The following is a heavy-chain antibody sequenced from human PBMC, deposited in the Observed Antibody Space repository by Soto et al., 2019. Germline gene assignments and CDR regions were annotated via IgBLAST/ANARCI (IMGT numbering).Heavy chain of an antibody. V-gene: IGHV4-30-4*01. D-gene: IGHD2-2*01. Sequence: QVQLQESGPGLVKPSQTLSLTCTVSGGSISSGDYYWSWIRQPPGKGLEWIGYIYYSGSTYYNPSLKSRVTISVDTSKNQFSLKLSSVTAADTAVYYCAREVYCSSTSCYAGYYYYYGMDVWGQGTTVTVSS. J-gene: IGHJ6*02. CDR2: IYYSGST. CDR3: AREVYCSSTSCYAGYYYYYGMDV. CDR1: GGSISSGDYY.